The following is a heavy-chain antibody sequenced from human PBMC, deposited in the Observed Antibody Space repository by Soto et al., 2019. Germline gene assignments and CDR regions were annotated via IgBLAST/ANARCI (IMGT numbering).Heavy chain of an antibody. CDR3: ARAGYYDSSGYVGILDY. CDR1: GFTFSSYG. D-gene: IGHD3-22*01. CDR2: IWYDGSNK. Sequence: LRLSCAASGFTFSSYGMHWVRQAPGKGLEWVAVIWYDGSNKYYADSVKGRFTISRDNSKNTLYLQMNSLRAEDTAVYYCARAGYYDSSGYVGILDYWGQGTLVTVSS. J-gene: IGHJ4*02. V-gene: IGHV3-33*01.